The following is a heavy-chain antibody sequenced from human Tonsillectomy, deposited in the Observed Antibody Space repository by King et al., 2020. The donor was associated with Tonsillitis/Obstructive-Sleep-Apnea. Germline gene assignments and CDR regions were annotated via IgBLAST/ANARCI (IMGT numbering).Heavy chain of an antibody. J-gene: IGHJ4*02. D-gene: IGHD5-24*01. Sequence: QLVQSGADVKKPGASVKVSCKASGYTFTRNYIHWVRQAPGQGLEWMGIINPSDGKTTYAQEFQGRVTMTSDTSTRTVKMALSSLRSEETAVYYCVRDDKDGRHLDYWGQGSLVTVSS. CDR1: GYTFTRNY. CDR2: INPSDGKT. CDR3: VRDDKDGRHLDY. V-gene: IGHV1-46*01.